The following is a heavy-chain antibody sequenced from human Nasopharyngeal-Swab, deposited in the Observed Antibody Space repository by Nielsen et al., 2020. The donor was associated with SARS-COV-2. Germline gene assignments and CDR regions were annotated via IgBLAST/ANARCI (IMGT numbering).Heavy chain of an antibody. V-gene: IGHV3-21*01. CDR1: GFTFSLYT. J-gene: IGHJ4*02. D-gene: IGHD1-26*01. CDR2: ISPRSSLI. CDR3: ARDLGSHLDY. Sequence: GGSLRLSCAASGFTFSLYTMHWVRQAPGKGLEWVSSISPRSSLIYYTDSVRGRFAISRDNARNSLYLQMNSLRAEDTAVYYCARDLGSHLDYWGQGTLVTVSS.